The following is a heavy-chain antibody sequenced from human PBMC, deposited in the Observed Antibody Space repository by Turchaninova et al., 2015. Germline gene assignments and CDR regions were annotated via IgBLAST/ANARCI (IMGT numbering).Heavy chain of an antibody. CDR1: GSSISSGYY. Sequence: QVQLQESGPGLVKPSETLSLTCAVSGSSISSGYYWGWIRQPPGKGLEWIGSIYHSGGTYYNPSLKSRVTISVDTSKNQFSLKLSSVTATDTAVYYCAREGGSSGWFDYWGQGTLVTVSS. CDR3: AREGGSSGWFDY. V-gene: IGHV4-38-2*01. CDR2: IYHSGGT. D-gene: IGHD6-19*01. J-gene: IGHJ4*02.